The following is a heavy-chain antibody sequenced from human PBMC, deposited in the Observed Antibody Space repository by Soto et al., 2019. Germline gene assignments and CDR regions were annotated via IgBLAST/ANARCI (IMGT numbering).Heavy chain of an antibody. CDR2: ISKDGSVQ. J-gene: IGHJ1*01. V-gene: IGHV3-30-3*01. Sequence: QVQLVESGGRVVQPGRSLRLSCAASGFRFNRYAIHWVRQTPGKGLEWVAVISKDGSVQYYADSVSGRFIISRDKSKDTVYLEMNSLRAEDTAVFYCARSRSGAVPDSFGFWGQGTLVTVSS. CDR3: ARSRSGAVPDSFGF. CDR1: GFRFNRYA. D-gene: IGHD3-3*01.